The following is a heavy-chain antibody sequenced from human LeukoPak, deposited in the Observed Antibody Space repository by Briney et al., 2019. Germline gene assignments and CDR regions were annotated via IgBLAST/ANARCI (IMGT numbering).Heavy chain of an antibody. V-gene: IGHV3-23*01. D-gene: IGHD5-12*01. J-gene: IGHJ4*02. CDR1: GFTFSNFN. CDR3: AKRPGYGYYFDV. CDR2: ISGSGGHA. Sequence: GGSLRLSCAASGFTFSNFNMNWVRQAPGKGLEWVSAISGSGGHASYADSVKGRFTISRDNSKNTLHLQMNSLRAEDTAVYYCAKRPGYGYYFDVWGQGTLVTVSS.